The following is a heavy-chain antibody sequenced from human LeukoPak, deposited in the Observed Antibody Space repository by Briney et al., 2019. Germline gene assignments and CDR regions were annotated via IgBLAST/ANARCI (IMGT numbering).Heavy chain of an antibody. CDR1: GFTFGDYA. CDR3: TPSVWFGEYFDY. J-gene: IGHJ4*02. D-gene: IGHD3-10*01. Sequence: PGGSLRLSCTASGFTFGDYAMSWVRQAPGKGLEWVGFIRSKAYGGTTEYAASVKGRFTISRDDSKSIAYLQMNSLKTEDTAVYYCTPSVWFGEYFDYWGQGTLVTVSS. CDR2: IRSKAYGGTT. V-gene: IGHV3-49*04.